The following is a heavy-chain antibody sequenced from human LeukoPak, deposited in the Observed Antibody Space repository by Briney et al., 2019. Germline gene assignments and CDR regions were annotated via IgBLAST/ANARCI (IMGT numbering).Heavy chain of an antibody. CDR3: ARDPPYSMVRGVPMDV. CDR1: GFTFNRYS. CDR2: ISSSSSYI. Sequence: GGSLRLSCAASGFTFNRYSMNWVRQAPGKGLEWVSYISSSSSYIYYADSVKGRFTISRDNAKNSLYLQMNSLRAEDTAVYYCARDPPYSMVRGVPMDVWGKGTTVTVSS. D-gene: IGHD3-10*01. J-gene: IGHJ6*03. V-gene: IGHV3-21*01.